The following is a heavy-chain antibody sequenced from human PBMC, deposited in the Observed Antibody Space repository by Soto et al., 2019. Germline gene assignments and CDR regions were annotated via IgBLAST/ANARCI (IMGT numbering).Heavy chain of an antibody. Sequence: QVQLVQSGAEVKKPGASVKVSCKASGYTFTTYGISWVRQAPGQGLEWMGWISSYNDYTNYAQKLQGRVTLTTDTSTRTAYMELRSLRSDDTAVSFCARDGFYAGLGRYSYGYSLPRYYGMDVWGQGTTVTVSS. V-gene: IGHV1-18*01. CDR3: ARDGFYAGLGRYSYGYSLPRYYGMDV. D-gene: IGHD5-18*01. CDR1: GYTFTTYG. J-gene: IGHJ6*02. CDR2: ISSYNDYT.